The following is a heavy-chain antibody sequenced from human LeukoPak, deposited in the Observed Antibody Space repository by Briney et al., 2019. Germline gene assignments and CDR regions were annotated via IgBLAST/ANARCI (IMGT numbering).Heavy chain of an antibody. CDR3: VKDILPGGLDV. CDR2: IDFTSGRI. V-gene: IGHV3-9*01. J-gene: IGHJ6*02. Sequence: GGSLRLSCAASGLTFGGYAMHWIRQAPGKGLEWVSGIDFTSGRIDYADSVKGRFIISRGNAKNSLYLQMNSLRPEDSAFYYCVKDILPGGLDVWGQGTMVTVSS. CDR1: GLTFGGYA.